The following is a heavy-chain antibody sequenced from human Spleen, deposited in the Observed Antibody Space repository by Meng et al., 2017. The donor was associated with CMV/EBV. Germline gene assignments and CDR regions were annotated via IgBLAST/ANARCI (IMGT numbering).Heavy chain of an antibody. J-gene: IGHJ5*02. CDR1: SFSNYC. CDR3: ARGSRETSALDSSSYNWFDP. Sequence: SFSNYCWTWIRQPPGKGLQWIGEINYYGTTNYNPSLKNRVTISLDTSKNQFSLKVRSVTAADTAVYYCARGSRETSALDSSSYNWFDPWGQGTLVTVSS. D-gene: IGHD6-13*01. V-gene: IGHV4-34*01. CDR2: INYYGTT.